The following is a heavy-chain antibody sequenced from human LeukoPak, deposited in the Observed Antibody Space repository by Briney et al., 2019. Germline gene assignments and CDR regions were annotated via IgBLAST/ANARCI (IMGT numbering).Heavy chain of an antibody. CDR1: GFTFGDYA. J-gene: IGHJ6*03. CDR3: ARGLAAAGDYYYYMDV. CDR2: INWNGGST. Sequence: PGGSLRLSCTASGFTFGDYAMSWGRQAPGKGLEWVSGINWNGGSTGYADSVKGRFTISRDNATNSMYLQMNSLTAEDTALYYCARGLAAAGDYYYYMDVWGKGTTVTVSS. V-gene: IGHV3-20*04. D-gene: IGHD6-13*01.